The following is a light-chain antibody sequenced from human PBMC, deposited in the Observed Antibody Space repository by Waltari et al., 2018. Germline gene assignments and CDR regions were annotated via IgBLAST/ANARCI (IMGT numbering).Light chain of an antibody. CDR2: EVT. J-gene: IGLJ1*01. V-gene: IGLV2-8*01. CDR3: SSYGGSNNFYV. CDR1: SSDVRGYKH. Sequence: QSALTQPPSASGSPGQSVSIPCAGTSSDVRGYKHVSWYQHHPGKAPKLIIYEVTKRPSGVPDRFSGSKSGNTASLTVSGLQAEDESDYYCSSYGGSNNFYVFGTGTKVSVL.